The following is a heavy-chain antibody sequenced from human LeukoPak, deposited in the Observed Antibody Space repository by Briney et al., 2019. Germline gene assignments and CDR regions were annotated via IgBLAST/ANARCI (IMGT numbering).Heavy chain of an antibody. Sequence: GGSLRLSCAASGFTFSSYWMHWVRQAPGKGLVWVSRINSDGSSTSYADSVKGRFTISRDNSKNSLYLQMGTLRSEDTAFYYCVEDLSYESSGSVFDYWGQGALVTVSS. V-gene: IGHV3-74*01. CDR1: GFTFSSYW. CDR3: VEDLSYESSGSVFDY. CDR2: INSDGSST. D-gene: IGHD3-22*01. J-gene: IGHJ4*02.